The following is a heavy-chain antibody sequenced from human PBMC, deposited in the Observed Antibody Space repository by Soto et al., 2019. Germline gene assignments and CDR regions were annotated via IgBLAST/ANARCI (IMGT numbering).Heavy chain of an antibody. CDR2: IRGSGGPT. CDR3: VKDFRVGYDWTHD. D-gene: IGHD5-12*01. Sequence: DVQLVESGGDLVQPGGSLRLSCAASGYIFSNYAMSWVRQAPGKGLEWVSLIRGSGGPTNYADSVKGRFTVSRDNSKNILLLQMNSLRAEDTALYYCVKDFRVGYDWTHDWGQGTLVTVSS. V-gene: IGHV3-23*04. J-gene: IGHJ4*02. CDR1: GYIFSNYA.